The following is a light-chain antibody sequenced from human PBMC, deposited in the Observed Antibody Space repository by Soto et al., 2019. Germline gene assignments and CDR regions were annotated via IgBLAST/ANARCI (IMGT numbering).Light chain of an antibody. CDR2: GAS. CDR1: QSVSSN. CDR3: QQYNNWPPMA. Sequence: EIVMTQSPATLSVSPGERATLSCRASQSVSSNFAWYQQNPGQAPRLLSYGASTRATGIPARFSGSGSGTEFTLTISSLQSEDFAVYYCQQYNNWPPMAFGQGTKVEIK. V-gene: IGKV3-15*01. J-gene: IGKJ1*01.